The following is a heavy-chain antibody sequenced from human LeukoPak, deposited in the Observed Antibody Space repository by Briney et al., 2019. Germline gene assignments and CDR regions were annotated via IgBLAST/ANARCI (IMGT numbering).Heavy chain of an antibody. Sequence: AGGPLRLSCAASGFTFSSYEMNWVRQAPGKGLEWVSYISSSGSTIYYADSVKGRFTISRDNAKNPLYLQMNSLRAEDTAVYYCAELGITMIGGVWGKGTTVTISS. V-gene: IGHV3-48*03. J-gene: IGHJ6*04. D-gene: IGHD3-10*02. CDR3: AELGITMIGGV. CDR2: ISSSGSTI. CDR1: GFTFSSYE.